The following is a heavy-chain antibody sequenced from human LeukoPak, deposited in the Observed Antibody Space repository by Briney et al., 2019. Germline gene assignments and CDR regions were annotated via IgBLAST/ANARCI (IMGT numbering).Heavy chain of an antibody. D-gene: IGHD1-26*01. J-gene: IGHJ6*03. CDR3: ARDPYSGAYGDTYYYFMDV. CDR2: ISYDGSDK. V-gene: IGHV3-30*04. CDR1: GFTFSSYA. Sequence: GGSLRLSCAASGFTFSSYAMYWVRQAPGKGLEWVAVISYDGSDKFYADSVKGRFTISRDSYTNTLYLQMNSLTAEDTAVYYCARDPYSGAYGDTYYYFMDVWGKGTTVTISS.